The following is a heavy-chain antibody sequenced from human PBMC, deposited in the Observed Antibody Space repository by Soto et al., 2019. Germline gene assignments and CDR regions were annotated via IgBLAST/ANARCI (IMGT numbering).Heavy chain of an antibody. CDR1: GGSISSGGYY. J-gene: IGHJ5*02. Sequence: QVQLQESGPGLVKPSQTLSLTCTVSGGSISSGGYYWSWIRQHPGKGLEWIGYIYYSGSTYYNPSLKSRVTISVDTSKNQFYLKLSSVTAADTAVYYCARGVMITFGGVIVSGDNWFDPWGQGTLVTVSS. V-gene: IGHV4-31*03. CDR3: ARGVMITFGGVIVSGDNWFDP. CDR2: IYYSGST. D-gene: IGHD3-16*02.